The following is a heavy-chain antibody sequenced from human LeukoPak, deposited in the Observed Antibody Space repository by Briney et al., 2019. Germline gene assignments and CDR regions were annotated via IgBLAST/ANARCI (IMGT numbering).Heavy chain of an antibody. V-gene: IGHV1-18*01. D-gene: IGHD3-3*01. Sequence: ASVKVSCKASGYTFSSYGISWARQAPGQGLAWMGWIGAYNGNTNYAQKFQGRVTMTTDTSTSTAYMELRSLRSDDTAVYYCAREPLTGFGVVIIGAWFDPWGQGTLVTVSS. CDR2: IGAYNGNT. CDR1: GYTFSSYG. J-gene: IGHJ5*02. CDR3: AREPLTGFGVVIIGAWFDP.